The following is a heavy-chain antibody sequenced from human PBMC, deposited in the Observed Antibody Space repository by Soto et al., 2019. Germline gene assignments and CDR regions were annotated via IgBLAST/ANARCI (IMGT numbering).Heavy chain of an antibody. CDR1: GFTFSSYS. J-gene: IGHJ4*02. V-gene: IGHV3-21*01. D-gene: IGHD3-9*01. Sequence: EVQLVESGGGLVKPGGSLRLSCAASGFTFSSYSMNWVRQAPGKGLEWVSSISSSSSYIYYADSVKGRFTISRDNAKNSLYLQMNSLRAEDMAVYYCARGLSDNFDYWGQGTLVTVSS. CDR2: ISSSSSYI. CDR3: ARGLSDNFDY.